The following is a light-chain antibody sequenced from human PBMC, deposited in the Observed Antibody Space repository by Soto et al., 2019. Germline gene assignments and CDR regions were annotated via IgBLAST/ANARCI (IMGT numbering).Light chain of an antibody. Sequence: SVLTQPASVSGSPGQSIAISCTGTSSDVGGYSYVSWYQQQPGKAPKLVISDVSNRPSGVSDRFSGSKSGNTASLTISGLQTEDEADYYCASYITSSTYVFGTGTKVTVL. J-gene: IGLJ1*01. V-gene: IGLV2-14*01. CDR3: ASYITSSTYV. CDR1: SSDVGGYSY. CDR2: DVS.